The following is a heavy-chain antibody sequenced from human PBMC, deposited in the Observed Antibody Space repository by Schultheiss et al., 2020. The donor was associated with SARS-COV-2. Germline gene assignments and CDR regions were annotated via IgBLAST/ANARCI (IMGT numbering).Heavy chain of an antibody. D-gene: IGHD2-15*01. J-gene: IGHJ5*02. CDR3: ARGWWQMGDGWFDP. CDR2: ISGSGGST. Sequence: GGSLRLSCAASGFTFSSYSMNWVRQAPGKGLEWVSAISGSGGSTYYADSVKGRFTISRDNSKNTLYLQMNSLRAEDTAVYYCARGWWQMGDGWFDPWGQGTLVTVSS. CDR1: GFTFSSYS. V-gene: IGHV3-23*01.